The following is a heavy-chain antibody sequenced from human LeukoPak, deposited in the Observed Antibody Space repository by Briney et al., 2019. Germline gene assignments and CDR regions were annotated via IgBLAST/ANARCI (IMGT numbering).Heavy chain of an antibody. CDR3: AKAGYDYADY. D-gene: IGHD4/OR15-4a*01. J-gene: IGHJ4*02. CDR2: IRYDGSNK. V-gene: IGHV3-30*02. Sequence: GGSLRLSCAASGFTFTTYWMSWVRQAPGKGLEWVAFIRYDGSNKYYADSVKGRFTISRDNSKNTLYLQMNSLRAEDTAVYYCAKAGYDYADYWGQGTLVTVSS. CDR1: GFTFTTYW.